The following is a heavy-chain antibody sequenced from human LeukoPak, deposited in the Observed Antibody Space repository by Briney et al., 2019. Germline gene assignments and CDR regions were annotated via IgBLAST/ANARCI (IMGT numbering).Heavy chain of an antibody. J-gene: IGHJ4*02. CDR2: INHSGST. CDR3: AGRLRGSGSYSLEYYFDY. Sequence: PSETLSLTCAVYGGSFSGYYWSWIRQPPGKGLEWIGEINHSGSTNYNPSLKSRVTISVDTSKNQFSLKLSSVTAADTAVYYCAGRLRGSGSYSLEYYFDYWGQGTLVTVSS. V-gene: IGHV4-34*01. D-gene: IGHD3-10*01. CDR1: GGSFSGYY.